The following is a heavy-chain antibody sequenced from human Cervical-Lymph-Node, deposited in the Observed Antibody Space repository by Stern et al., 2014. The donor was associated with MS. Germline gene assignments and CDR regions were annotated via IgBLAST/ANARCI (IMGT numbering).Heavy chain of an antibody. CDR1: GGSFSSYP. V-gene: IGHV1-69*01. CDR3: ARSPRTFGGVAYTFDI. Sequence: QVQLVESGAEVKKSGSSVKVSCKASGGSFSSYPITWVRQAPGQGLEWMGGISPVFDIANYAQKFQGRVTITADESTTTAYMELSSLRSDDTAVYYCARSPRTFGGVAYTFDIWGQGTMVTVSS. J-gene: IGHJ3*02. D-gene: IGHD3-16*01. CDR2: ISPVFDIA.